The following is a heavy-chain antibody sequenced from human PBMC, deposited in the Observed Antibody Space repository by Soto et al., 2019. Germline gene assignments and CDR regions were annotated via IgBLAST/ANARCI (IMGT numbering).Heavy chain of an antibody. CDR2: IRSKANSYAT. D-gene: IGHD3-22*01. J-gene: IGHJ4*02. V-gene: IGHV3-73*01. CDR3: TTPYYYDSSGYYRNWDY. CDR1: GFTFSGSA. Sequence: PGGSLRLSCASSGFTFSGSAIHWVRQASGKGLEWVGRIRSKANSYATAYAASVKGRFTISRDDSKNTAYLQMNSLKTEDTAVYYCTTPYYYDSSGYYRNWDYWGQGTLVTVSS.